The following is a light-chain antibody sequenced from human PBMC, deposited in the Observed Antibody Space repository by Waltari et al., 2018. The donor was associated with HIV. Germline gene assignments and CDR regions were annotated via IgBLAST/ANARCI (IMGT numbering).Light chain of an antibody. CDR2: WAS. V-gene: IGKV4-1*01. CDR1: QSILYSSNNKNY. Sequence: DIVMTQSPASLAVSLGEWAFITSNSSQSILYSSNNKNYLAWYQQKPGQPPSLFIYWASTRESGVPDRFSGSGSGTDFTLTISSLQPEDVAVYYCQQYYNTPYTFGQGTKLEIK. CDR3: QQYYNTPYT. J-gene: IGKJ2*01.